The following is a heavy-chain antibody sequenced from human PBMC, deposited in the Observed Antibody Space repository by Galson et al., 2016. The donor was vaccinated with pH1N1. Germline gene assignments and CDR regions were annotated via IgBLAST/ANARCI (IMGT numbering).Heavy chain of an antibody. J-gene: IGHJ4*02. V-gene: IGHV3-30*03. Sequence: SLRLSCAASGFTFSVYDIYWVRQAPGKGLEWVSFISYDGRNKGYGASVKGRFTISRDNSKNTVSLEMNNLRPEDAALYYCATRGVVGVKIPRGRQKLHFFDHWGEGSLVTVSS. CDR1: GFTFSVYD. D-gene: IGHD3-16*01. CDR3: ATRGVVGVKIPRGRQKLHFFDH. CDR2: ISYDGRNK.